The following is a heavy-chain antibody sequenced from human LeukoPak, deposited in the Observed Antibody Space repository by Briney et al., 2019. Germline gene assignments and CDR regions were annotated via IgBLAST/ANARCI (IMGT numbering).Heavy chain of an antibody. Sequence: GGSLRLSCAASGFTFSSYAMHWVRQAPGKGLEWVAVISYDGSNKYYADSVKGRFTISRDNSKNTLYLQMNSLRAEDTAVYYCAREQFSYYDILTGYYPHAFDIWGQGTMVTVSS. V-gene: IGHV3-30-3*01. J-gene: IGHJ3*02. CDR3: AREQFSYYDILTGYYPHAFDI. CDR2: ISYDGSNK. CDR1: GFTFSSYA. D-gene: IGHD3-9*01.